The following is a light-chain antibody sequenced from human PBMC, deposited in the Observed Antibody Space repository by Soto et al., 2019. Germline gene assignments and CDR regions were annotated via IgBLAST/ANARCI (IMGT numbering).Light chain of an antibody. V-gene: IGKV3-20*01. CDR3: QQYGSSPFT. CDR1: QSVRSNF. CDR2: GAS. Sequence: EIVLTQSPGTLSLSPGERATLSCRASQSVRSNFLAWYQQKPGQAPRLLIYGASSRATGIPDRFSGSGSGTDFTLTISRLEPEDFAVYYCQQYGSSPFTFGGGTKVDIK. J-gene: IGKJ4*01.